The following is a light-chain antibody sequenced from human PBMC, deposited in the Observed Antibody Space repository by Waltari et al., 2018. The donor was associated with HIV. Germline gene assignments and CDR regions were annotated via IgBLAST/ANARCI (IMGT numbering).Light chain of an antibody. CDR3: CSYAGSYTYV. V-gene: IGLV2-11*01. J-gene: IGLJ1*01. Sequence: SALTQPRSVSGSPGQSLPLSCTGTSSHVGGYNYISWYQQHPGKAPKLVIYDVSKRPSGVPDRFSGSKSANTASLTISGLQAEDEADYYCCSYAGSYTYVFGTGTKVTVL. CDR1: SSHVGGYNY. CDR2: DVS.